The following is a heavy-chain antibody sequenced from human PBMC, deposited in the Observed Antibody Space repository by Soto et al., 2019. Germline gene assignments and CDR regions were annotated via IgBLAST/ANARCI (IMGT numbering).Heavy chain of an antibody. V-gene: IGHV3-48*02. CDR3: ARGGIAARRSAFDI. J-gene: IGHJ3*02. Sequence: EVRLVESGGGLVQPGGSLRLSCAASGFTFSDYSMNWVRQAPGKGLEWVSYISGSSSTIYYADSMKGRFTVSRDIAGNSLYLQMNSLRDEDTAVYYCARGGIAARRSAFDIWGQGTMVTVSS. D-gene: IGHD6-6*01. CDR1: GFTFSDYS. CDR2: ISGSSSTI.